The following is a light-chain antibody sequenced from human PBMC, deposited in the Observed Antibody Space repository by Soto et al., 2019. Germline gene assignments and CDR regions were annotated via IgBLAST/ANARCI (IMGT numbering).Light chain of an antibody. CDR2: GAS. V-gene: IGKV3-15*01. CDR1: QSISSH. CDR3: QQYNSWPLPMYP. Sequence: EIVMTQSPATLSVSPGERVTLSCRASQSISSHLAWYQQKPGQAPRLLIYGASTRATGIPARFSGSGSGTEFTLTILSLQSEDFAVYSCQQYNSWPLPMYPFGQGTKLEI. J-gene: IGKJ2*01.